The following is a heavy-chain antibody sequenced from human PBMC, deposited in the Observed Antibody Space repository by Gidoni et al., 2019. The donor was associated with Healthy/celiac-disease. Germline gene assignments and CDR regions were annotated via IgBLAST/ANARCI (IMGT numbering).Heavy chain of an antibody. V-gene: IGHV1-46*01. Sequence: QVQLVQSGAEVTKPGASLKVSCKASGYTFTSYSMHGVRQAPGQGLEWMGIINPSGGSTSEAQKLQGRVTMTRDTSTSTVYMELSSLRSEDTAVYYCARGLVSGAAAGNWFDPWGQGTLVTVSS. CDR3: ARGLVSGAAAGNWFDP. CDR1: GYTFTSYS. CDR2: INPSGGST. D-gene: IGHD6-13*01. J-gene: IGHJ5*02.